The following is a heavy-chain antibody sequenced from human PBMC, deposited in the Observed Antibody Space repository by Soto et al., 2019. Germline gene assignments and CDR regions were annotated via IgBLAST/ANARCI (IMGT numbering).Heavy chain of an antibody. J-gene: IGHJ6*03. CDR1: GGTFSSYT. V-gene: IGHV1-69*08. CDR2: IIPILGIA. D-gene: IGHD3-16*01. Sequence: QVQLVQSGAEVKKPGSSVKVSCKASGGTFSSYTISWVRQAPGQGLEWTGRIIPILGIANYAQKFQGRVSITEDKSTSTAYMELSSLRSEDRSVYDCARERSPGGNYYYYYMGVWGKGTTVTVSS. CDR3: ARERSPGGNYYYYYMGV.